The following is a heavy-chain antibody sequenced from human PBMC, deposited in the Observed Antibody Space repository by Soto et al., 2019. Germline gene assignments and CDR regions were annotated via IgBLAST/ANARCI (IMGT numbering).Heavy chain of an antibody. CDR1: GFTFSSYA. Sequence: VSLRLSCAASGFTFSSYAMSWVRQAPGKGLEWVSAISGSGGSTYYADSVKGRFTISRDNSKNTLYLQMNSLRAEDTAVYYCSKKFTVTPNDWFDPWGQGTLVTVSA. V-gene: IGHV3-23*01. J-gene: IGHJ5*02. CDR2: ISGSGGST. CDR3: SKKFTVTPNDWFDP. D-gene: IGHD4-17*01.